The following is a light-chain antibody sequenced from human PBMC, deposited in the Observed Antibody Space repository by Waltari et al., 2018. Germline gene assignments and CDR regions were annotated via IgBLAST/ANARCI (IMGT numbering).Light chain of an antibody. Sequence: DIQMTQSPSTLSASVGDTVSITCRARQSINRWLAWYQQKPGKAPNRLIYRASTLESGVPSRFSGSESGAEFTLTISSLQPDDFATYYCQQYSDDWTFGQGTKVEIK. CDR3: QQYSDDWT. CDR2: RAS. V-gene: IGKV1-5*03. CDR1: QSINRW. J-gene: IGKJ1*01.